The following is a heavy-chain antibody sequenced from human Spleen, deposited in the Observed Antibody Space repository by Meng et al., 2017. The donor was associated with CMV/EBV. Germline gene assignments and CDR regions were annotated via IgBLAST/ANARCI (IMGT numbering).Heavy chain of an antibody. V-gene: IGHV4-31*03. D-gene: IGHD2-2*01. CDR1: GGSISSGGYY. CDR2: IYYSGST. CDR3: ARYVVVVPAARGYFDY. Sequence: SETLSLTCTVSGGSISSGGYYWSWIRQHPGKGLEWIGYIYYSGSTYYNPSLKSRVTLSVDTSKNQFSLKLSSVTAADTAVYYCARYVVVVPAARGYFDYWGQGTLVTVSS. J-gene: IGHJ4*02.